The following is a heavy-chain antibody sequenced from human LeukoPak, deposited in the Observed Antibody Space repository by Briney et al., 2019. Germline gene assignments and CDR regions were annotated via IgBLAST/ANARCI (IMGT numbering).Heavy chain of an antibody. CDR2: IYPVDSDT. V-gene: IGHV5-51*01. Sequence: GEALQISSKGFADSSTSYGIGWVRQMRGKGLEWMGIIYPVDSDTRYSPSFQGQVTIPADKSISNAYLQWSSLKAWDTAMDYCAKSLRGISDAFDIWGQGTMVPVSS. J-gene: IGHJ3*02. CDR3: AKSLRGISDAFDI. D-gene: IGHD3-3*02. CDR1: ADSSTSYG.